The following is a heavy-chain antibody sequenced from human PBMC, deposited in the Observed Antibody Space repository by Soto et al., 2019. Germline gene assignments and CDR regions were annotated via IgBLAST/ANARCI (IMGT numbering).Heavy chain of an antibody. Sequence: GGSLRLSCAASGFTFSSYGMHWVRQAPGKGLEWVAVISYDGSNKYYADSVKGRFTISRDNSKNTLYLQMNSLRAEDTAVYYCARKQGLGWGQGTLVTVSS. CDR2: ISYDGSNK. D-gene: IGHD2-15*01. V-gene: IGHV3-30*03. CDR3: ARKQGLG. CDR1: GFTFSSYG. J-gene: IGHJ4*02.